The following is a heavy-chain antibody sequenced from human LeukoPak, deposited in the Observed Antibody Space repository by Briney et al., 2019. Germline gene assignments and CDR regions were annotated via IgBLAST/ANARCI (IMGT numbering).Heavy chain of an antibody. CDR3: ARVKKGYYYDSSGYCYFDY. D-gene: IGHD3-22*01. J-gene: IGHJ4*02. CDR2: IYYSGST. CDR1: GGSISSYY. V-gene: IGHV4-59*01. Sequence: SETLSLTCTVSGGSISSYYWSWIRQPPGKGLEWIGYIYYSGSTNYNPSLKSRVTISVDTSKNQFSLKLSSVTAADTAVCYCARVKKGYYYDSSGYCYFDYWGQGTLVTVSS.